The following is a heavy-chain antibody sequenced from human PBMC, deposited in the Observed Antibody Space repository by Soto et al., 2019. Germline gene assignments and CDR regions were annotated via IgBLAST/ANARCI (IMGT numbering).Heavy chain of an antibody. Sequence: PGESLKISCKGSGYSFTSYWISWVRQMPGKGLEWMGRIDPSDSYTNYSPSFQGHVTISADKSISTAYLQWSGLKASDTAMYYCATGDSSSWSAAFDPWGQGTLVTVSS. CDR1: GYSFTSYW. CDR3: ATGDSSSWSAAFDP. D-gene: IGHD6-13*01. J-gene: IGHJ5*02. CDR2: IDPSDSYT. V-gene: IGHV5-10-1*01.